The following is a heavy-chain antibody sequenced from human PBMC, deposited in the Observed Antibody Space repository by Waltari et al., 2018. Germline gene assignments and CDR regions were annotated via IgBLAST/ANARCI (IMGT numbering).Heavy chain of an antibody. V-gene: IGHV1-2*02. Sequence: QVQLVQSGAEVKKPGASVKVSCTASGYTFTGYYMHWVRQAPGQGLEWMGWINPKSGGTYYGQKFQGRVTMTRDTSISTAYTELSRLRSDDTAVYYCASPAGPDDPFDIWGRGTMVTVSS. CDR3: ASPAGPDDPFDI. CDR2: INPKSGGT. CDR1: GYTFTGYY. J-gene: IGHJ3*02. D-gene: IGHD3-10*01.